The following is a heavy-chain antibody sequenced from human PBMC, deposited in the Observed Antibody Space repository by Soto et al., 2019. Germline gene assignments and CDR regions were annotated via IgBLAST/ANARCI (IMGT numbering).Heavy chain of an antibody. D-gene: IGHD4-17*01. V-gene: IGHV2-26*01. CDR1: GFSLSNARMG. J-gene: IGHJ5*02. Sequence: QVTLKESGPVLVKPTETLTLTCTVSGFSLSNARMGVSWIRQPPGKALEWLAHIFSNDEKSYSTSLKSRLTIXXDXSXSQVVLTMTNMDPVDTATYYCARIKTTVTNNNWFDPWGQGTLVTVSS. CDR3: ARIKTTVTNNNWFDP. CDR2: IFSNDEK.